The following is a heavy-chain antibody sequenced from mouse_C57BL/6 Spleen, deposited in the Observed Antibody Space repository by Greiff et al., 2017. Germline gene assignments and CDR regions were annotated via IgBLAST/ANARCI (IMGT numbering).Heavy chain of an antibody. CDR3: TRVHYEYDYDFDY. V-gene: IGHV5-9-1*02. D-gene: IGHD2-4*01. CDR1: GFTFSSYA. Sequence: EVKLQESGEGLVKPGGSLKLSCAASGFTFSSYAMSWVRQTPEKRLEWVAYISSGGDYIYYADTVKGRFTISRDNARNTLYLLTCKLNSEDTAMYYLTRVHYEYDYDFDYWGQGTTLTVSS. J-gene: IGHJ2*01. CDR2: ISSGGDYI.